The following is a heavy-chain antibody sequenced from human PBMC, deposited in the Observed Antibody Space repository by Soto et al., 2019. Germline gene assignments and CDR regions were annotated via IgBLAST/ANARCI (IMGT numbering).Heavy chain of an antibody. CDR1: GGSFSSYH. Sequence: PSETLSLTCAVYGGSFSSYHWSWIRQTPGKGLEWIGEINHLTTTNYNPSLKSRVIISLDTPKNQFSLKLSSVTAADTAVYYCARGYDTALAPIFWGQGXLVTVYS. CDR3: ARGYDTALAPIF. CDR2: INHLTTT. V-gene: IGHV4-34*01. J-gene: IGHJ4*02. D-gene: IGHD5-18*01.